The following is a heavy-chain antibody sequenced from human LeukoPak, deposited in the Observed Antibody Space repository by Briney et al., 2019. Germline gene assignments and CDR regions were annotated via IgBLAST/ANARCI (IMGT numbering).Heavy chain of an antibody. CDR3: ARAGATPYYFDY. Sequence: GASVKVSCKASGYTFTSCYMHWVRQAPGQGLEWMGIINPSGGSTSYAQKFQGRVTMTRDTSTSTVYMELSSLRSEDTAVYYCARAGATPYYFDYWGQGTLVTVSS. J-gene: IGHJ4*02. V-gene: IGHV1-46*01. CDR1: GYTFTSCY. D-gene: IGHD1-26*01. CDR2: INPSGGST.